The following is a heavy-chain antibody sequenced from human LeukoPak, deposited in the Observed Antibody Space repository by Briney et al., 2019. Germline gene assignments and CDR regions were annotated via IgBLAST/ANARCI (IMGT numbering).Heavy chain of an antibody. CDR3: AGLVGRYSSGLYYYYFDY. Sequence: PSGTLSLTCTVSGDSINSLDLWSWVRPPPGKGLEWSGEMYLSGTTHSNPSVKGRVTISIDKSKNQFFLNLSSVTAADTAVYYCAGLVGRYSSGLYYYYFDYWGQGTLVTVSS. J-gene: IGHJ4*02. CDR2: MYLSGTT. CDR1: GDSINSLDL. V-gene: IGHV4-4*02. D-gene: IGHD3-22*01.